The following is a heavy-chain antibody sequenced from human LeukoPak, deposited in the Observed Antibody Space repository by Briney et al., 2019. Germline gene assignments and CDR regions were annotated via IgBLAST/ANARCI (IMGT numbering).Heavy chain of an antibody. D-gene: IGHD1-26*01. V-gene: IGHV3-21*01. CDR1: GFTFSSYS. CDR2: ISSSSSYI. CDR3: ARQGEVGATYYFDY. Sequence: PGGSLRLSCAASGFTFSSYSMNWVRQAPGKGLEWVSSISSSSSYIYYADSVKGRFTISRDNAKNSLYLQMNSLRAEDTAVYYCARQGEVGATYYFDYWGQGTLVTVSS. J-gene: IGHJ4*02.